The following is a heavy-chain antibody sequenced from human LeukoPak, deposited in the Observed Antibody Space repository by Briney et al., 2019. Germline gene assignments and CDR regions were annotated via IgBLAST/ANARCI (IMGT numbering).Heavy chain of an antibody. CDR1: GGSFSGYY. D-gene: IGHD6-13*01. Sequence: SETLSLTCAVYGGSFSGYYWSWLRQPPRQGLEWIGSIYHSENTYYNSSLKSRITISVDTSKNQFFLNLRSVTAADTAVYYCARADYSSSWSHEYFYMDVWGKGTTVTVSS. CDR2: IYHSENT. J-gene: IGHJ6*03. CDR3: ARADYSSSWSHEYFYMDV. V-gene: IGHV4-34*10.